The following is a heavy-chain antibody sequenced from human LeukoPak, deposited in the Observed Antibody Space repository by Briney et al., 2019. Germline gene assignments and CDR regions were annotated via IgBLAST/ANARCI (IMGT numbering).Heavy chain of an antibody. J-gene: IGHJ4*02. CDR1: GLTFSSYD. D-gene: IGHD3-10*01. CDR3: ARDRDDYGDI. Sequence: PGGSLRLSCEASGLTFSSYDMNWVRQAPGKGLEWVSYISSTGSTKYYADSVKGRFTISRDNAKNSLFLQMNSLRAEDTAIYYCARDRDDYGDIWGQGTLVTVSS. V-gene: IGHV3-48*03. CDR2: ISSTGSTK.